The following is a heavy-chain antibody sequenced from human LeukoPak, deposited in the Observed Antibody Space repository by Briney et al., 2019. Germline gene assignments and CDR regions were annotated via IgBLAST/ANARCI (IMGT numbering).Heavy chain of an antibody. J-gene: IGHJ5*02. Sequence: GWINPNSGGTNYAQKFQGRVTMTRDTSISTAYMELSRLRSDDTAVYYCARGGSRLMNWFDPWGQGTLVTVSS. CDR2: INPNSGGT. CDR3: ARGGSRLMNWFDP. V-gene: IGHV1-2*02. D-gene: IGHD3-16*01.